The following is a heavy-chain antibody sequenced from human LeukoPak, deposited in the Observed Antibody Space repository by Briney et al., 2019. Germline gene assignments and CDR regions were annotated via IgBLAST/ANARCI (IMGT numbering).Heavy chain of an antibody. CDR3: APVYYYDSSGYYL. J-gene: IGHJ4*02. CDR2: ISGSGGST. Sequence: ETLSLTCAVYGGSFSGYYWSWVRQAPGKGPEWVSAISGSGGSTYYADSVKGRFTISRDNSKDTLYLQMNSLRAEDTAVYYCAPVYYYDSSGYYLWGQGTLVTVSS. CDR1: GGSFSGYY. V-gene: IGHV3-23*01. D-gene: IGHD3-22*01.